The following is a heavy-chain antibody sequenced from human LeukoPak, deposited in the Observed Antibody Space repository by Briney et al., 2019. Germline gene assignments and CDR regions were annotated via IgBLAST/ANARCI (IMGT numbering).Heavy chain of an antibody. CDR2: INPNSGGT. Sequence: ASVKVSCKASGYTFTGYYMHWVRQAPGRGLEWMGWINPNSGGTNYAQKFQGRVTMTRDTSISTAYMELSRLRSDDMAVYYCARNYYGSGSYYELDYWGQGTLVTVSS. D-gene: IGHD3-10*01. CDR3: ARNYYGSGSYYELDY. CDR1: GYTFTGYY. V-gene: IGHV1-2*02. J-gene: IGHJ4*02.